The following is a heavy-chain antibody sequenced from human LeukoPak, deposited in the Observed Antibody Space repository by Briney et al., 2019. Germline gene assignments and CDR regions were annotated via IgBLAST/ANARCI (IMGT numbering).Heavy chain of an antibody. CDR3: ARDSGAAEFDY. CDR1: GVSISSYY. J-gene: IGHJ4*02. CDR2: INYSQHT. D-gene: IGHD1-26*01. Sequence: SETLSLTCTVSGVSISSYYWSWIREPPGKGLQWIGCINYSQHTNYNPSLKSRVTISVDPSKNQFSLKLSSVTAADTAVYYCARDSGAAEFDYWGQGTLVTVSS. V-gene: IGHV4-59*01.